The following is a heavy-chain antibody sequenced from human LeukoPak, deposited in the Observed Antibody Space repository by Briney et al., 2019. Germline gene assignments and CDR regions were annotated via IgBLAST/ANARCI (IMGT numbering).Heavy chain of an antibody. CDR1: GFTCRSYG. Sequence: GGSLRLSCAASGFTCRSYGFHWVRQAPGNGLEWVAYKWDEGKNIRYAESVKGRFTISRDNSKNTVFLQMNRLRAEDTAMYYCAKDLVRGDSSSGSFDSWGLGILVTVSS. D-gene: IGHD6-6*01. CDR3: AKDLVRGDSSSGSFDS. V-gene: IGHV3-30*02. J-gene: IGHJ4*02. CDR2: KWDEGKNI.